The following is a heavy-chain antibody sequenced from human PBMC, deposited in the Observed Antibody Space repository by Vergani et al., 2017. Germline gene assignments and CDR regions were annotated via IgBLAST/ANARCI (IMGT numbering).Heavy chain of an antibody. D-gene: IGHD3-10*01. Sequence: EVQLVESGGGLVQPGGSLRLSCAASGFTVSSNYMSWVRQAPGKGLEWVSVIYSGGSTYYADSVKGRFTISRDNSKNTLYLQMNSLRAEDTAVYYCARSPSQLWFGELFNYWDYFDYWGQGTLVTVSS. CDR1: GFTVSSNY. CDR2: IYSGGST. J-gene: IGHJ4*02. V-gene: IGHV3-66*02. CDR3: ARSPSQLWFGELFNYWDYFDY.